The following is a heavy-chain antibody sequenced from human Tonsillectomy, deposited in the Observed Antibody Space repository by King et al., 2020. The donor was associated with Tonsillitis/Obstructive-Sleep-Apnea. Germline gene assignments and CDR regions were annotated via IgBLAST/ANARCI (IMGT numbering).Heavy chain of an antibody. V-gene: IGHV4-59*01. J-gene: IGHJ5*02. CDR1: GGSISSYY. D-gene: IGHD3-3*01. Sequence: HVQLQESGPGLVKPSETLSLTCTVSGGSISSYYWSWIRQPPGKGLEWIGYIYYSGSPNSNPSLKSRVTISVDTSKNQFSLKLSSVTAADTAVYYCARSLYYDFWSGYLNGFDPWGQGTLVTVSA. CDR3: ARSLYYDFWSGYLNGFDP. CDR2: IYYSGSP.